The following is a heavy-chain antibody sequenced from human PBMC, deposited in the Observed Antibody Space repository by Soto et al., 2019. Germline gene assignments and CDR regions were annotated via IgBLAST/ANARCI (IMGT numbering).Heavy chain of an antibody. V-gene: IGHV5-51*01. CDR3: AKRYSGYDWYLDY. CDR2: IYPGDSDT. CDR1: GYSFTNYW. D-gene: IGHD5-12*01. Sequence: GESLKISCKGSGYSFTNYWIAWMRQMPGKGLEWMGTIYPGDSDTRYSPSFQGQVTISADKSISTAYLQWSSLKASDTAMYYCAKRYSGYDWYLDYWGQGTLVTVSS. J-gene: IGHJ4*02.